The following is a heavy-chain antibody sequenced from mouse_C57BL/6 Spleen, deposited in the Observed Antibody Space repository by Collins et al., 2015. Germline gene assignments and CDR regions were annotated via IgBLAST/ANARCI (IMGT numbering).Heavy chain of an antibody. CDR2: IDPSDSET. Sequence: QVQLQQPGAELVRPGSSVKLSCKASGYTFTSYWMHWVKQRPIQGLEWIGNIDPSDSETHYNQKFKDKATLTVDKSSSTAYMQLSSLTSEDSAVYYCARGTVPSMDYWGQGTSVTVSS. CDR3: ARGTVPSMDY. CDR1: GYTFTSYW. V-gene: IGHV1-52*01. J-gene: IGHJ4*01. D-gene: IGHD1-1*01.